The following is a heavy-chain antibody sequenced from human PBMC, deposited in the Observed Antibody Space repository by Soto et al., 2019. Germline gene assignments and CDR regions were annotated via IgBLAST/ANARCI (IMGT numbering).Heavy chain of an antibody. D-gene: IGHD6-19*01. Sequence: QEQLVQSGAEVKKPGALVKVSCKASGYAFNGYYIHWVRQAPGQGLEWMGWINPNSGDTNYAQKFQGRVTLTRDMSISTANMELTRLRSDDTAVYYCARDGQWLVTPYYYYGLDVWGQGTTVTVPS. CDR1: GYAFNGYY. V-gene: IGHV1-2*02. CDR3: ARDGQWLVTPYYYYGLDV. CDR2: INPNSGDT. J-gene: IGHJ6*02.